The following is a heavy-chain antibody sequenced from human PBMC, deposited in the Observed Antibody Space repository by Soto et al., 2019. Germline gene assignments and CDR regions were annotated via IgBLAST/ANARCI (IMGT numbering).Heavy chain of an antibody. CDR1: GDPISSGGYY. V-gene: IGHV4-31*03. CDR2: IYYSGST. Sequence: TLSLTCTVSGDPISSGGYYWSWIRQHPGKGLEWIGYIYYSGSTYYNPSLKSRVTISVDTSKNQFSLKLSSVTAADTAVYYCARRRGSEAGYYFDYWGQGTLVTVSS. D-gene: IGHD6-19*01. J-gene: IGHJ4*02. CDR3: ARRRGSEAGYYFDY.